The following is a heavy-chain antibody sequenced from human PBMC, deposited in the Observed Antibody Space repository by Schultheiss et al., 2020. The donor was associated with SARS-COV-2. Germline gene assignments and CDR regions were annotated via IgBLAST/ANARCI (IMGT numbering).Heavy chain of an antibody. D-gene: IGHD6-13*01. CDR3: AKDFQQLGGWFDP. CDR1: GFTFSSYG. CDR2: ISYDGSNK. V-gene: IGHV3-30*18. J-gene: IGHJ5*02. Sequence: GGSLRLSCAASGFTFSSYGMHWVRQAPGKGLEWVAVISYDGSNKYYADSVKGRFTISRDNSKNTLYLQMNSLRAEDTAVYYCAKDFQQLGGWFDPWGQGTLVTVSS.